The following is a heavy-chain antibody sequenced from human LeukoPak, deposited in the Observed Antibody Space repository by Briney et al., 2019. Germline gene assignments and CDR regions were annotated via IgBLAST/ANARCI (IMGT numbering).Heavy chain of an antibody. CDR2: ISGSGFTT. V-gene: IGHV3-23*01. Sequence: PGGSLRLSCAASGFTFSSYAMTWVRQAPGKGLEWVSTISGSGFTTYYADSVKGRFTISRDNSKNTLYLQMNSLRAEDTAVYYCARRSGIAVAGAFDYWGQGTLVTVSS. CDR1: GFTFSSYA. CDR3: ARRSGIAVAGAFDY. J-gene: IGHJ4*02. D-gene: IGHD6-19*01.